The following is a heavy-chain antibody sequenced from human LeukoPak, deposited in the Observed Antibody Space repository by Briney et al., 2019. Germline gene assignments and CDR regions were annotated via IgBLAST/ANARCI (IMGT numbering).Heavy chain of an antibody. CDR1: GDSINSYH. CDR3: ARDDSSRDDSGGYHY. D-gene: IGHD3-22*01. V-gene: IGHV4-4*07. Sequence: PSETLSLTCTVSGDSINSYHWSWIRQPAGKGLEWIGRIHMSGSTNYNPSLRSRVAISMDNSKNQFSLKLKSVTAADTAVYYCARDDSSRDDSGGYHYWGQGTLATISS. CDR2: IHMSGST. J-gene: IGHJ4*02.